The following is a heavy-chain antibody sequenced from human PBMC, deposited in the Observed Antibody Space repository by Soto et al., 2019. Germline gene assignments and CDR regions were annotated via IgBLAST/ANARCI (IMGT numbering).Heavy chain of an antibody. J-gene: IGHJ2*01. CDR1: GYTFTSYD. CDR2: MNPNSGNT. D-gene: IGHD5-12*01. CDR3: ARGGRYSGYPSDWYFDL. V-gene: IGHV1-8*01. Sequence: QVPLVQSGAEVKKPGASVKVSCKASGYTFTSYDINWVRQATGQGLEWMGWMNPNSGNTGYAQKFQGRVTMTRNTSISTAYMELSSLRSEDTAVYYCARGGRYSGYPSDWYFDLWGRGTLVTVSS.